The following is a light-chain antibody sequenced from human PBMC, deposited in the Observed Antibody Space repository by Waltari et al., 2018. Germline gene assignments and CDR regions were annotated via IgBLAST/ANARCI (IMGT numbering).Light chain of an antibody. J-gene: IGLJ3*02. CDR3: AAWDDSLSGRV. CDR2: RNN. CDR1: RSNIGSNY. V-gene: IGLV1-47*01. Sequence: QSVLTQPPSASGTPGQRVTISCSGSRSNIGSNYVYWYQQLPGTAPKLLIYRNNRRPSGVPDRFSGPKSGPSASLAISGLRSEDEADYYCAAWDDSLSGRVFGGGTKVTVL.